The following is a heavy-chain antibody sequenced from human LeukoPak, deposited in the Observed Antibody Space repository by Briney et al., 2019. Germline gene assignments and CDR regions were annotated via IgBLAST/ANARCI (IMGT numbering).Heavy chain of an antibody. D-gene: IGHD2-21*01. J-gene: IGHJ5*02. CDR2: SYGSDT. CDR1: GFTISSDA. Sequence: GGSLRLSCVASGFTISSDAMTWVRQAPGQGLEWVSASYGSDTDYADSVRGRFTISRDDSKNTLYLQMNGLRVEDTAVYYCSKRRRRETGPFVSWGQGTLVTVSP. V-gene: IGHV3-23*01. CDR3: SKRRRRETGPFVS.